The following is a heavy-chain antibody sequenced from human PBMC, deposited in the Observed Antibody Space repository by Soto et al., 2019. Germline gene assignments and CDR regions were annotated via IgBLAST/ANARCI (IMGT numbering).Heavy chain of an antibody. V-gene: IGHV3-23*01. J-gene: IGHJ6*02. CDR3: AKDSGLLWFGDPEDPYYYYGMDV. D-gene: IGHD3-10*01. CDR2: ISGSGGST. Sequence: GGSLRLSCAASGFTFSSYAMSWVRQAPGKGLEWVSAISGSGGSTYYADSVKGRFTISRDNSKNTLYLQMNSLRAEDTAVYYCAKDSGLLWFGDPEDPYYYYGMDVWGQGTTVTVSS. CDR1: GFTFSSYA.